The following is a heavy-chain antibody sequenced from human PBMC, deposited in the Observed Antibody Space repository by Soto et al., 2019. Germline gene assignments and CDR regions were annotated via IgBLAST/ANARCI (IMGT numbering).Heavy chain of an antibody. D-gene: IGHD1-26*01. V-gene: IGHV3-53*01. CDR2: IYSAGST. CDR3: AGRVGATNYGMDV. J-gene: IGHJ6*02. Sequence: EVQLVESGGGLIQPGGSLRLSCAASEFTVSSDFMNWVRQAPGKGVECVSTIYSAGSTYYADSVKGRFTISRDSAKNTLYLQMNNLRGEDTAVYYCAGRVGATNYGMDVWGQGTTVTVSS. CDR1: EFTVSSDF.